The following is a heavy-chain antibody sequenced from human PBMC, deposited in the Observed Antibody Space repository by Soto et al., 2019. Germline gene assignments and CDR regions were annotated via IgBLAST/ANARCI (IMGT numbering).Heavy chain of an antibody. Sequence: EVQLLESGGGLVQPGGSLRLSCAASGFTFSSYAMSWVRQAPGKGLEWVSAISGSGGSTYYADSVKGRFTISRDNSKNTLYLQMNSLRAEDTAVYYCANCLWLCQPRPKKNWFDPWGQGTLVTVSS. J-gene: IGHJ5*02. CDR1: GFTFSSYA. CDR3: ANCLWLCQPRPKKNWFDP. V-gene: IGHV3-23*01. CDR2: ISGSGGST. D-gene: IGHD2-2*01.